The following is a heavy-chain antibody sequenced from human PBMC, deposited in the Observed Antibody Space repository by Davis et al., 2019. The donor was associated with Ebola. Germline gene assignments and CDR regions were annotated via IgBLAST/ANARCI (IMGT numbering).Heavy chain of an antibody. CDR3: AIFGVVSHDAFDI. V-gene: IGHV3-23*01. Sequence: GESLKISCTASGFTFTSYAMSWVRQAPGQGLVWVAHLNLNGGSDNYADSVKGRFTISRDNAKNTLYLQMNSLRAEDTAVYYCAIFGVVSHDAFDIWGQGTMVTVSS. CDR2: LNLNGGSD. D-gene: IGHD3-3*02. CDR1: GFTFTSYA. J-gene: IGHJ3*02.